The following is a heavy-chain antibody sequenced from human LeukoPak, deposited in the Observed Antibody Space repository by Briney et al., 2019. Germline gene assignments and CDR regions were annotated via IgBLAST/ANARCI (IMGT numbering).Heavy chain of an antibody. D-gene: IGHD5-18*01. CDR1: GASVSSGTYF. CDR2: ISHSGST. Sequence: SETLSLTCTVSGASVSSGTYFWTWIRQPPGKGLEWIGYISHSGSTNYNPSLKSRVTISLDASKNQFSLKLSCVTAEDTAVYYCARGLDTAMEQTLDYWGQGTLVTVSS. CDR3: ARGLDTAMEQTLDY. J-gene: IGHJ4*02. V-gene: IGHV4-61*01.